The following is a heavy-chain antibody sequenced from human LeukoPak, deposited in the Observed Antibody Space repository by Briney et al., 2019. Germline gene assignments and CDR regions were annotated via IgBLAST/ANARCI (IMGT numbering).Heavy chain of an antibody. J-gene: IGHJ4*02. CDR2: IYYSGST. Sequence: PSETLSLTCTVSGGSISSSSYYWGWIRQPPGKGLEWIGSIYYSGSTYYNPSLKSRVTISVDTSKNQFSLKLSSVTAADTAVYYCARGRGYSSGWGKYWGQGTLVTVSS. V-gene: IGHV4-39*01. CDR3: ARGRGYSSGWGKY. CDR1: GGSISSSSYY. D-gene: IGHD6-19*01.